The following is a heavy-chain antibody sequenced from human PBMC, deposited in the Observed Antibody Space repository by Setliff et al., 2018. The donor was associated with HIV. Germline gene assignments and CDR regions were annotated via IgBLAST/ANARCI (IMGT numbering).Heavy chain of an antibody. CDR1: GGSISSYY. J-gene: IGHJ5*02. CDR2: IYYSGST. D-gene: IGHD3-10*01. V-gene: IGHV4-59*01. CDR3: ALNPSWFGELFAWFDP. Sequence: SETLSLTCTVSGGSISSYYWSWIRQPPGKRLEWIGYIYYSGSTNYNPSLESRVTISVDTSKNQFSLRLNSATAADTAVYYCALNPSWFGELFAWFDPWGQGTLVTVSS.